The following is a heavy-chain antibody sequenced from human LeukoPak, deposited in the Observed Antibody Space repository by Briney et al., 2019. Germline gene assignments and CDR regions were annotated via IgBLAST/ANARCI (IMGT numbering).Heavy chain of an antibody. V-gene: IGHV3-21*01. CDR1: GFTFSSYA. Sequence: GGSLRLSCAASGFTFSSYAMSWVRQAPGKGLEWVSSISSSSSYIYYADSVKGRFTISRDNAKNSLYLQMNSLRAEDTAVYYCARDHPGIAAAPAPTRPFDYWGQGTLVTVSS. D-gene: IGHD6-13*01. CDR2: ISSSSSYI. CDR3: ARDHPGIAAAPAPTRPFDY. J-gene: IGHJ4*02.